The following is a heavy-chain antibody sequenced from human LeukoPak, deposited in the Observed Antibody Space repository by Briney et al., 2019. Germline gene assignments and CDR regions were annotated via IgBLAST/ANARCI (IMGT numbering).Heavy chain of an antibody. CDR3: AKDFPILSTTQNYYYYMDV. CDR1: GFTFSSYA. D-gene: IGHD1-14*01. CDR2: ISGRGGST. J-gene: IGHJ6*03. Sequence: PGGSLRLSCAASGFTFSSYAMSWVRQAPGKGLEWVSAISGRGGSTYYADSVKGRFTISRDNSKNTLYLQMNSLRAEDTAVYYCAKDFPILSTTQNYYYYMDVWGKGTTVTVPS. V-gene: IGHV3-23*01.